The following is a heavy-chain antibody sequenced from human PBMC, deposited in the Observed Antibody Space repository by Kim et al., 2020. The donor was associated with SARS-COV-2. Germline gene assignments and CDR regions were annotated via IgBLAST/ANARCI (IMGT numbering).Heavy chain of an antibody. J-gene: IGHJ2*01. CDR3: ARDNLVLLWFRERGGYFDL. D-gene: IGHD3-10*01. V-gene: IGHV3-30*01. Sequence: GRFTISRDNSKNTLYLQMNSLGAEDTAVYYCARDNLVLLWFRERGGYFDLWGRGTLVTVSS.